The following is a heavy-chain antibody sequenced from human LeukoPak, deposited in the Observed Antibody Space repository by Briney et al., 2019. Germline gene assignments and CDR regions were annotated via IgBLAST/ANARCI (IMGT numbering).Heavy chain of an antibody. CDR2: IYHSGST. Sequence: SETLSLTCTVSGYSISSGYYWGWIRQPPGKGLEWIGSIYHSGSTYYNPSLKSRVTISVDTSKNQFSLKLSSVTAADTAVYYCAGSRAAARASLPHAWGQGTLVTVSS. J-gene: IGHJ5*02. V-gene: IGHV4-38-2*02. CDR1: GYSISSGYY. D-gene: IGHD6-13*01. CDR3: AGSRAAARASLPHA.